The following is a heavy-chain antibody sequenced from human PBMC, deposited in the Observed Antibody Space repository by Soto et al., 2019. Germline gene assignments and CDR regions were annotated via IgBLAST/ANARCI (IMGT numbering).Heavy chain of an antibody. Sequence: SETLSLTCAVSGNSISNGYYWAWIRQPPGKGLEWVASIYHTGTTYYNPSLTSRVTISVDTSKNQFSLRLSSVTAADSAVYFCARAPVGLDTISYFDYWGQGKLVTV. CDR3: ARAPVGLDTISYFDY. D-gene: IGHD3-3*01. J-gene: IGHJ4*02. CDR2: IYHTGTT. CDR1: GNSISNGYY. V-gene: IGHV4-38-2*01.